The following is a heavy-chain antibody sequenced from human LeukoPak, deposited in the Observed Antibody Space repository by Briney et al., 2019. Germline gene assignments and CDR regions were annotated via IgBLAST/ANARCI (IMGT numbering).Heavy chain of an antibody. J-gene: IGHJ4*02. CDR3: IKGAKWSTWYYHLDY. V-gene: IGHV3-43D*03. CDR2: ITWDGGST. Sequence: QPGGSLRLSCAASGFTFDDYAMHWVRQAPGKGLEWVTLITWDGGSTYYADSVKGRFTISRDNRESSLYLQMNSLRLEDTALYYCIKGAKWSTWYYHLDYWGQGTLVTVSS. CDR1: GFTFDDYA. D-gene: IGHD6-13*01.